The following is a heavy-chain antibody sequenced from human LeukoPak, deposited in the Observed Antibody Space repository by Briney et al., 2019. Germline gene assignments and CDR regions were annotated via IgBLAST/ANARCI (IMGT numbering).Heavy chain of an antibody. Sequence: TSETLSLTCTVSGGSISSYYWSWIRQPAGKGLEWIGRIYTSGSTDYNPSLKSRVTMSVDTSKNQFSLKLSSVTAADTAVYYCARDGIPGYYGSGSYLYYYGMDVWGQGTTVTISS. CDR3: ARDGIPGYYGSGSYLYYYGMDV. V-gene: IGHV4-4*07. CDR1: GGSISSYY. J-gene: IGHJ6*02. D-gene: IGHD3-10*01. CDR2: IYTSGST.